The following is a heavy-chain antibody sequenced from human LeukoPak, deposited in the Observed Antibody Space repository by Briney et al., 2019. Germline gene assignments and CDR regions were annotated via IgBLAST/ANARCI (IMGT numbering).Heavy chain of an antibody. V-gene: IGHV3-23*01. D-gene: IGHD1-7*01. CDR2: MSGGGSST. Sequence: PGGSLRLSCAASGFTLSSYAMSWVRQAPGKGLEWVSAMSGGGSSTYNADSVKGRFTISRDNSKNTLYLQMSGLRAEDTAVYYCAKDGTGTSPYYYYYMDVWGKGTTVTVSS. CDR3: AKDGTGTSPYYYYYMDV. J-gene: IGHJ6*03. CDR1: GFTLSSYA.